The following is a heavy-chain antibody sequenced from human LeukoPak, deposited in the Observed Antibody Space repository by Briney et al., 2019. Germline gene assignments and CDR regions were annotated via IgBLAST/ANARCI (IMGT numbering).Heavy chain of an antibody. CDR2: ISGNGGDT. J-gene: IGHJ4*02. Sequence: GGSLRLSCAASGFSFNSYALSWVRQAPGKGLEWLSAISGNGGDTFYADSVKGRFTISRDNSQSTLFLQMKSLRAEDTAMYFCAKDGGGRKGSFDYWGQGTLVTVYS. D-gene: IGHD1-26*01. CDR3: AKDGGGRKGSFDY. V-gene: IGHV3-23*01. CDR1: GFSFNSYA.